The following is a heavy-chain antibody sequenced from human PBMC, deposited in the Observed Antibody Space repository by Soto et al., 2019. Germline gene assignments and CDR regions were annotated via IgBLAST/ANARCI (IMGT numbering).Heavy chain of an antibody. CDR2: INSDATSI. V-gene: IGHV3-74*01. D-gene: IGHD3-3*01. CDR1: GFTFSSYW. Sequence: GGSLRLSCAASGFTFSSYWMHWVRQAPGKGLVWVSRINSDATSISYADSVKGRFTISRDNAKNTLYLQMNSLSAEDTAVYYCARADHDLWSGYYFLIYWGQGTLVTVSS. J-gene: IGHJ4*02. CDR3: ARADHDLWSGYYFLIY.